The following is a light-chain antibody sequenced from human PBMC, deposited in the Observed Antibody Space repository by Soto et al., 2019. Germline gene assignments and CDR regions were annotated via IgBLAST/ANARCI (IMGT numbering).Light chain of an antibody. CDR1: QSISSW. V-gene: IGKV1-5*03. J-gene: IGKJ1*01. CDR3: QHFNSYPWT. CDR2: EAS. Sequence: DIQMTQSPSTLSPSVGDSVTITCRASQSISSWLAWSQQKPGKAPKLLINEASSLESGVPSMFSGSGSGTEFTLTISSLQPDYFATYYCQHFNSYPWTFGQGTKVEIK.